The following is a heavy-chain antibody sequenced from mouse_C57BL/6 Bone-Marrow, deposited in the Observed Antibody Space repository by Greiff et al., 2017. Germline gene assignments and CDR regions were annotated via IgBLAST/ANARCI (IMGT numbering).Heavy chain of an antibody. CDR3: ARHERYYDYEGYFDY. V-gene: IGHV1-62-2*01. CDR2: FYLGSGSI. Sequence: LVESGAELVKPGASVKLSCKASGYIFTEYTIHWVKQRSGQGLEWIGWFYLGSGSIKYNERFKDKATLTADKSSNTVYMELSRLTSEDSAVYFCARHERYYDYEGYFDYWGQGTTLTVSS. CDR1: GYIFTEYT. J-gene: IGHJ2*01. D-gene: IGHD2-4*01.